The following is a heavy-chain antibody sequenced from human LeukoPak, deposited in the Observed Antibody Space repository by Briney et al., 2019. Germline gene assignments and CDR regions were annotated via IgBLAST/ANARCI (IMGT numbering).Heavy chain of an antibody. J-gene: IGHJ6*02. V-gene: IGHV3-53*01. CDR2: IYSGGST. CDR1: GFPVSSNY. D-gene: IGHD3-22*01. Sequence: GGSLRLSCAVSGFPVSSNYMSWVRQAPGKGLEWVSVIYSGGSTNYADSVKGRYTISRDNSKNTLYLQMNSLRAEDTAMYYCAKAQFSYYDSSGYYPYYYGMDVWGQGTTVTVSS. CDR3: AKAQFSYYDSSGYYPYYYGMDV.